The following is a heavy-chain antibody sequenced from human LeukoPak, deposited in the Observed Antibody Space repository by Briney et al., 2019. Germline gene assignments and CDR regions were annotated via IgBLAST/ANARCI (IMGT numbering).Heavy chain of an antibody. D-gene: IGHD3-22*01. CDR3: ARVVRYYDSSDYFLAMSGTPYYYYMDV. CDR1: GYTFTSYG. CDR2: ISAYNGNT. J-gene: IGHJ6*03. V-gene: IGHV1-18*01. Sequence: ASVKVSCKASGYTFTSYGISWVRQAPGQGLEWMGWISAYNGNTNYAQKLQGRVTMTTDTSTSTAYMELRSLRSDDTAVYYCARVVRYYDSSDYFLAMSGTPYYYYMDVWGKGTTVTVSS.